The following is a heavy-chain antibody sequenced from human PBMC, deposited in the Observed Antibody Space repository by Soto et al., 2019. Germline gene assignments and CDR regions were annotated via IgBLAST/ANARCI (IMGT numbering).Heavy chain of an antibody. V-gene: IGHV3-74*01. CDR3: ARDTDALHY. D-gene: IGHD2-2*01. CDR2: INTDGSIT. CDR1: GLIFSNYK. J-gene: IGHJ4*02. Sequence: GGSLRLSCAASGLIFSNYKMHWVRQAPGKGLVWVSRINTDGSITDYADSVKGRFTVSRDNPKNTLYLQMNSLRAEDTAVYYCARDTDALHYGGRGTLVTVSS.